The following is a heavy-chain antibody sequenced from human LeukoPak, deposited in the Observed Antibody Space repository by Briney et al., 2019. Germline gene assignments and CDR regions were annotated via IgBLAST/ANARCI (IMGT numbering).Heavy chain of an antibody. CDR1: GFTFNNYC. J-gene: IGHJ3*02. Sequence: PGGSLRLSCAASGFTFNNYCMSWVRQAPGKGLEWVSVISGSGVRTDYADSVKGRFTISRDNAKNTLYLQMNSLRAEDTSVYYCAKGSREWKLLDAFDIWGQGTMVTVSS. CDR2: ISGSGVRT. V-gene: IGHV3-23*01. D-gene: IGHD1-26*01. CDR3: AKGSREWKLLDAFDI.